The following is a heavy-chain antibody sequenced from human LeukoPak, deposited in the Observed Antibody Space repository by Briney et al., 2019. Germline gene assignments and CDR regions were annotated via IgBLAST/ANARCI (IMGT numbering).Heavy chain of an antibody. CDR3: ASEGAAVAGTPGY. D-gene: IGHD6-19*01. CDR2: INPNSGGT. J-gene: IGHJ4*02. Sequence: ASVKVSCKASGYTFTGYYMHWVRQAPGQGLEWMGWINPNSGGTNYAQKFQGRVTMTRDTSISTAYMELSRLRSDDTAVYYCASEGAAVAGTPGYWSQGTLVTVSS. V-gene: IGHV1-2*02. CDR1: GYTFTGYY.